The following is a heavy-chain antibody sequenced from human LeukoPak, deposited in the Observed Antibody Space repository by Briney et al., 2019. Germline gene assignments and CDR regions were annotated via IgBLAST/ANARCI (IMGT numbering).Heavy chain of an antibody. Sequence: PSETLSLTCTVSGASISSGGYYWSWIRQHPGKRLPWIGYISHSGSPYYNPSLKSRVTISVDTSRNQFSLKLSSVTAADTAVYYCARGPHCSSTSCYSEYFHHWGQGTLVTVSS. CDR2: ISHSGSP. J-gene: IGHJ1*01. CDR1: GASISSGGYY. D-gene: IGHD2-2*01. V-gene: IGHV4-31*03. CDR3: ARGPHCSSTSCYSEYFHH.